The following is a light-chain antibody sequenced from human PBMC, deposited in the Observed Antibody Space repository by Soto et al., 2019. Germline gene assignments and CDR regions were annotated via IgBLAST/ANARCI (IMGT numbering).Light chain of an antibody. J-gene: IGKJ4*01. CDR3: QQRSDWPST. Sequence: EIVLTQSPATLSLSPGNRATLSCRASESVSRYLAWYQQKPGQAPRLLIYDASSRAAGIPARFSGSGSGTDFILTITSLEPEDFAVYYCQQRSDWPSTFGGGTKVEIK. CDR1: ESVSRY. CDR2: DAS. V-gene: IGKV3-11*01.